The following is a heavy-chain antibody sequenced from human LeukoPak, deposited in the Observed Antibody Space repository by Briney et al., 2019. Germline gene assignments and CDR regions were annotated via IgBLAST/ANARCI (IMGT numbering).Heavy chain of an antibody. D-gene: IGHD5-24*01. CDR1: GFTFSDYY. CDR2: ISSSGSTI. Sequence: PGGSLRLSCAASGFTFSDYYMSWIRQAPGKGLEWVSYISSSGSTICYADSVKGRFTISRDNAKNSLYLQMNSLRAEDTAVYYCARDHGDGYNPYYFDYWGQGTLVTVSS. CDR3: ARDHGDGYNPYYFDY. J-gene: IGHJ4*02. V-gene: IGHV3-11*01.